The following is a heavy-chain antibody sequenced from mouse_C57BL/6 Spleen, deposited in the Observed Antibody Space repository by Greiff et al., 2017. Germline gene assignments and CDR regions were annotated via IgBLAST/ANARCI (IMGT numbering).Heavy chain of an antibody. V-gene: IGHV5-4*01. CDR2: ISDGGSYT. J-gene: IGHJ3*01. Sequence: EVQLVESGGGLVKPGGSLKLSCAASGFTFSSYAMSWVRQTPEKRLEWVATISDGGSYTYYPDNVKGRFTISRDNAKNNLYLQMSHLKSEDTAMYYCAREDDYEGFAYWGQGTLVTVSA. D-gene: IGHD2-4*01. CDR1: GFTFSSYA. CDR3: AREDDYEGFAY.